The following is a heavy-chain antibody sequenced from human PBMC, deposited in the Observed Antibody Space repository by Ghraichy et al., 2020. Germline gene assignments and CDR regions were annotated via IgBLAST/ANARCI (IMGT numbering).Heavy chain of an antibody. J-gene: IGHJ4*02. CDR2: IYPGDSDT. D-gene: IGHD2-2*01. CDR1: GYSFTSYW. V-gene: IGHV5-51*01. Sequence: GESLNISCKGSGYSFTSYWIGWVRQLPGKGLEWMGIIYPGDSDTRYSPSFQGQVTISADKSISTAYLQWSSLKASDTAMYYCARLSRPGEYQLLPYYFDYWGQGTLVTVSS. CDR3: ARLSRPGEYQLLPYYFDY.